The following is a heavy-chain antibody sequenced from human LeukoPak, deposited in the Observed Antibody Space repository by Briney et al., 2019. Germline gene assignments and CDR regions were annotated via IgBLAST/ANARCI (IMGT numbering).Heavy chain of an antibody. Sequence: GESLTISCKGSGYSFSSYWIGWVRQMPGKGLEWMGIIYPGDSDTRYSPSFQGQVTISADKSISTAYLQWSSPKASDTAMYYCARHYYASGSYYNDYWGQGTLVTVSS. J-gene: IGHJ4*02. CDR2: IYPGDSDT. D-gene: IGHD3-10*01. CDR1: GYSFSSYW. CDR3: ARHYYASGSYYNDY. V-gene: IGHV5-51*01.